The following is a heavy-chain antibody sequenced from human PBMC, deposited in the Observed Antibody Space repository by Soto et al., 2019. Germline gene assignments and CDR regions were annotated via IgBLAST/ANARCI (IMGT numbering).Heavy chain of an antibody. CDR3: ARDDYPYYDDSSGYHFDY. CDR1: GFTVCSIY. J-gene: IGHJ4*02. D-gene: IGHD3-22*01. Sequence: PGGSLTLSCGAAGFTVCSIYMSWVRKAPGKGLEWVSVIYSGDSSSTIHYADSVKGRFTISRDNAKNSLYLQMNSLRAEDTAVYYCARDDYPYYDDSSGYHFDYWGQGALVTVSS. V-gene: IGHV3-66*01. CDR2: IYSGDSSSTI.